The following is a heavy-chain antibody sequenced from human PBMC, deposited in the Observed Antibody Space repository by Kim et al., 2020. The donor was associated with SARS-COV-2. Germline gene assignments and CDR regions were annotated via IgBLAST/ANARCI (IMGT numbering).Heavy chain of an antibody. CDR1: GFTFSDYY. CDR2: ISSSGSTI. V-gene: IGHV3-11*04. CDR3: ARVMGAAISYYYYGMDV. D-gene: IGHD2-2*01. J-gene: IGHJ6*02. Sequence: GGSLRLSCAASGFTFSDYYMSWIRQAPGKGLEWVSYISSSGSTIYYADSVKGRFTISRDNAKNSLYLQMNSLRAEDTAVYYCARVMGAAISYYYYGMDVWGQGTTVTVSS.